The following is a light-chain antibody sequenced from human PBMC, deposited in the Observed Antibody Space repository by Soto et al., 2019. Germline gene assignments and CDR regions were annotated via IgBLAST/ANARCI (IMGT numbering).Light chain of an antibody. CDR2: GAS. J-gene: IGKJ2*01. Sequence: EIVLTQSPGTLSLSPGERPTLSCRASQSVSSRNLAWYQQKPGQAPRLLIYGASNRATGIPDRFSGSGSGTDFTLTISSLEPEDFAVYFCQQYGSSPQFTFGQGTKVDIK. V-gene: IGKV3-20*01. CDR3: QQYGSSPQFT. CDR1: QSVSSRN.